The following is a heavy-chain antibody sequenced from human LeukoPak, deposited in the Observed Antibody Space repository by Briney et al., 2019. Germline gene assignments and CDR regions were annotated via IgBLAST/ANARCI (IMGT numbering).Heavy chain of an antibody. Sequence: RSSETLSLTCAVYGGSFSGYYWSWIRQPTGKGLEWIGEINHSGSTNYNPSLKSRVTISVDTSKNQFSLKLSSVTAADTAVYYCARVSYYFDYWGQGTLVTVSS. CDR2: INHSGST. CDR3: ARVSYYFDY. J-gene: IGHJ4*02. V-gene: IGHV4-34*01. CDR1: GGSFSGYY.